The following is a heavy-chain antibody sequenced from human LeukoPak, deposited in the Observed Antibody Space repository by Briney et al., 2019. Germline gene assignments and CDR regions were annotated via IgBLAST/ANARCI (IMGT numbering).Heavy chain of an antibody. D-gene: IGHD4-17*01. CDR3: TRGGLGTVTTPIPY. J-gene: IGHJ4*02. CDR2: IYYSGST. V-gene: IGHV4-30-4*08. Sequence: PSETLSLTCTVSGGSISSGGYYWSWIRQHPGKGLEWIGYIYYSGSTYYNPSLKSRVTISVDTSKNQFSLKLSAVTAADTAVYYCTRGGLGTVTTPIPYWGQGTLVTVSS. CDR1: GGSISSGGYY.